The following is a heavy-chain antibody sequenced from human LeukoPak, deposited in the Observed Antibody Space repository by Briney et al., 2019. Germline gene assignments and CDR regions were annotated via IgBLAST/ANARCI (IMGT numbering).Heavy chain of an antibody. CDR2: ISAYNGNT. V-gene: IGHV1-18*01. Sequence: GASVKVSCKPSGYTFTSSVISGVRQAPGHGLEWMGWISAYNGNTNYAQMLQGRVTMTTATSTSTAYMELRSLRSDDTAVYYCASGNPSDAFDIWGQGTMVTVSS. J-gene: IGHJ3*02. CDR3: ASGNPSDAFDI. CDR1: GYTFTSSV. D-gene: IGHD1-14*01.